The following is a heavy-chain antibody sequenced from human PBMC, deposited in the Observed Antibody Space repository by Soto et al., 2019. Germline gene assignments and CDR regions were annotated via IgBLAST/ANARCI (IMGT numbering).Heavy chain of an antibody. CDR2: IIPIFGTA. V-gene: IGHV1-69*06. Sequence: QVQLVQSGAEVKKPGSSVKVSCKASGGTFSSYAISWVLQAPGQGLEWMGGIIPIFGTANYAQKFQGRVTITSDKSTSTAYMELSRLRSEDTAVYYCARDRTGSSFPDYGGQGPLVTVSS. CDR3: ARDRTGSSFPDY. D-gene: IGHD6-13*01. J-gene: IGHJ4*02. CDR1: GGTFSSYA.